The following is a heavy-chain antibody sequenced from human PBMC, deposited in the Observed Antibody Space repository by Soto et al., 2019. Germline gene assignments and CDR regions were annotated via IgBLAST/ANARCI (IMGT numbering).Heavy chain of an antibody. D-gene: IGHD3-10*01. V-gene: IGHV3-33*01. CDR1: GFTFSSYG. CDR3: ARDGKLWFGEFDHYGMDV. CDR2: IWYDGSNK. J-gene: IGHJ6*02. Sequence: SLRLSCAASGFTFSSYGMHWVRQAPGKGLEWVAVIWYDGSNKYYADSVKGRFTISRDNSKNTLYLQMNSLRAEDTAVYYCARDGKLWFGEFDHYGMDVWGQGTTVTVSS.